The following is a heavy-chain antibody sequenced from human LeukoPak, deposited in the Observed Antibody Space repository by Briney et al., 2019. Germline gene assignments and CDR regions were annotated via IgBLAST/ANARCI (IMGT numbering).Heavy chain of an antibody. V-gene: IGHV4-4*07. CDR3: AREKMTTITTIDY. CDR2: IYISGTP. CDR1: GDSISTYY. Sequence: KTSETLSLTCSVSGDSISTYYWTWIRQPAGKGLEWIGRIYISGTPNYNPSLRGRVTMSIDTSMNQFSLKLTSVTAADTAVYYCAREKMTTITTIDYWGQGTLVTVSS. J-gene: IGHJ4*02. D-gene: IGHD4-11*01.